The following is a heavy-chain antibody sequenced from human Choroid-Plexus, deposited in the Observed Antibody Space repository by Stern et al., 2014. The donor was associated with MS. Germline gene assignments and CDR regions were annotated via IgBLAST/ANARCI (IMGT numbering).Heavy chain of an antibody. CDR1: GFTFSNFC. Sequence: QVQLVESGGGVAQPGRPLILSCAASGFTFSNFCMHWVRQAPGKGLAWVALISYDGSDKYYADSVKGRFTIFRDNSKNTLYMHMNSLRAEDTAVYYCAKDRQWSTYFFDYWGQGSLVTVSS. V-gene: IGHV3-30*18. CDR2: ISYDGSDK. J-gene: IGHJ4*02. D-gene: IGHD2-15*01. CDR3: AKDRQWSTYFFDY.